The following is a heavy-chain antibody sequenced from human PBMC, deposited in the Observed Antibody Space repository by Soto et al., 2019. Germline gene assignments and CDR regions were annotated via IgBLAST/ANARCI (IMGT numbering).Heavy chain of an antibody. CDR3: AKNDGGTCYYRVDC. CDR2: ITPGGDNT. V-gene: IGHV3-23*01. Sequence: PGGSLRLSCAASGFTFTSHAMNWVRQAPGKGLEWVAGITPGGDNTYYADSVKGRFTISRDNSKNTVYLQMNYLRAEDTALYYCAKNDGGTCYYRVDCWGQGTLVTVSS. CDR1: GFTFTSHA. J-gene: IGHJ4*02. D-gene: IGHD2-15*01.